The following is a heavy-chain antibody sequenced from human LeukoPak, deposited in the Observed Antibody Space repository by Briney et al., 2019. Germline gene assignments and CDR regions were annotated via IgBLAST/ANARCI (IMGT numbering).Heavy chain of an antibody. CDR1: GFTVSSNY. D-gene: IGHD2-2*01. CDR3: ARGARRICSSTSCPFDP. Sequence: GGSLRLSCAASGFTVSSNYMSWVRQAPGKGLEWVSVIYSSGNTYYADSVKGRFTISRDNSKNTLYLQMNSLRAEDTAAYYCARGARRICSSTSCPFDPWGQGTLVTVSP. J-gene: IGHJ5*02. V-gene: IGHV3-53*01. CDR2: IYSSGNT.